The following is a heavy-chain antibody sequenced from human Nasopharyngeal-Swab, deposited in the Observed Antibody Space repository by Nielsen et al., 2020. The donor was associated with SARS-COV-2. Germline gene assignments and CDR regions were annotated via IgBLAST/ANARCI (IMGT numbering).Heavy chain of an antibody. CDR3: ARSIAAAVFDY. CDR2: INPSGGST. D-gene: IGHD6-13*01. V-gene: IGHV1-46*01. CDR1: GYTFTSYY. Sequence: ASVKVSCKASGYTFTSYYMHWVRQAPGQGLEWLGIINPSGGSTSYAQKFQGRVTMTRDTSTSTVYMELSSLRSEDTAVYYCARSIAAAVFDYWGQGTLVTVSS. J-gene: IGHJ4*02.